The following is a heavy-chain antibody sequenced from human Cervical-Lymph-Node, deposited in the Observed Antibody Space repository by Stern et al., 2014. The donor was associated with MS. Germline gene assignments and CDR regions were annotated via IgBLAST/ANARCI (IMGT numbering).Heavy chain of an antibody. Sequence: QVQLQESCPGLVKPSETLSLPCTVSGGSISSYYWSWIRQPPGKGLEWIGYIYYSESTNDNPSLKSRVTISVDTSKNQFSLKLSAVTAADTAVYYCARGATQAFDPWGQGTLVTVSS. CDR1: GGSISSYY. V-gene: IGHV4-59*01. CDR2: IYYSEST. CDR3: ARGATQAFDP. J-gene: IGHJ5*02.